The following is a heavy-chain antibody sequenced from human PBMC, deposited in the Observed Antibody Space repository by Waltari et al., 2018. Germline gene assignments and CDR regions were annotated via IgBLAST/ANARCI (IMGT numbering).Heavy chain of an antibody. Sequence: QVQLVESGGGVVQPGRSLRLSCAASEFTFSSYAMHWVRQAPGKGVGWVAVSSYNERSICYLDSLRARVAISRDNSKKMLYLQMNSLRAEDTAVYYCARDYCDRTNCHGMDVWGQGTTVTVSS. CDR1: EFTFSSYA. V-gene: IGHV3-30*09. D-gene: IGHD3-22*01. CDR3: ARDYCDRTNCHGMDV. J-gene: IGHJ6*02. CDR2: SSYNERSI.